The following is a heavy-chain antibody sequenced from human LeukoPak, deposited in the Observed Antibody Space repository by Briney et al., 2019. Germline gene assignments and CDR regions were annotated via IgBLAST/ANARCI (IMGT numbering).Heavy chain of an antibody. CDR2: IIPIFGTA. D-gene: IGHD6-19*01. CDR1: GGTFSSYA. Sequence: SVKVSCKASGGTFSSYAISWVRQAPGQGLEWMGGIIPIFGTANYAQKFQGRVTITADESTSTAYVELSSLRSEDTAVYYCAREGLYSSGWYAGGFDYWGQGTLVTVSS. V-gene: IGHV1-69*13. CDR3: AREGLYSSGWYAGGFDY. J-gene: IGHJ4*02.